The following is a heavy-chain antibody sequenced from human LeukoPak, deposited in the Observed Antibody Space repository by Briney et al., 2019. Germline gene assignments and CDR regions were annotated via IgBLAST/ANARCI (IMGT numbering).Heavy chain of an antibody. CDR1: GFTFSSYA. V-gene: IGHV3-30*04. Sequence: GGSLRLSCAASGFTFSSYAMHWVRQAPGKGLEWVAVISYDGSNKYYADSVKGRFTISRDNSKNTLYLQMNSLRAEDTAVYYCARDWKAVAVNWFDPWGQETLVTVSS. J-gene: IGHJ5*02. CDR2: ISYDGSNK. CDR3: ARDWKAVAVNWFDP. D-gene: IGHD6-19*01.